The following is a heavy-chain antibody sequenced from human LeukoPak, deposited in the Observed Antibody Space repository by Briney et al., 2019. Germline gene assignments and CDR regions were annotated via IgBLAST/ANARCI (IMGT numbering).Heavy chain of an antibody. D-gene: IGHD3-22*01. CDR1: GGSISSYY. Sequence: SETLSLTCTVSGGSISSYYWSWIRQPPGKGLEWIGYIYYSGSTNYNPSLKSRVTISVDTSKNQFSLKLSSVTAADTAVYYCARLSPHYYDSSGTYNWLDPWGQGTLVTVSS. CDR3: ARLSPHYYDSSGTYNWLDP. CDR2: IYYSGST. J-gene: IGHJ5*02. V-gene: IGHV4-59*08.